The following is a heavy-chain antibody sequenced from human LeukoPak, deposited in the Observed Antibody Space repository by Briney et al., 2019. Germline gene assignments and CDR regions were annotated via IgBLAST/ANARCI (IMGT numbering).Heavy chain of an antibody. CDR1: GFTFSTYW. Sequence: TEGSLRLCCAASGFTFSTYWMSWVRKAPGKVLELVANIKQDGSEKYYVDSVKGRFTISRDNAKNSVYLQINRLRVEDTAVYYCARREATGCLSSGYWGQGTLVTVTS. V-gene: IGHV3-7*05. J-gene: IGHJ4*02. D-gene: IGHD6-19*01. CDR2: IKQDGSEK. CDR3: ARREATGCLSSGY.